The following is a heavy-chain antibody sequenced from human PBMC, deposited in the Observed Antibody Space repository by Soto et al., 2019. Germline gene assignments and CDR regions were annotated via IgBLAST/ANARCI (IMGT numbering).Heavy chain of an antibody. D-gene: IGHD1-1*01. CDR2: INPNSGGT. CDR3: ARGPATAKPEGVDF. Sequence: ASVKVSCKASGYTFSDYYIHWVRQAPGQGLEWMGWINPNSGGTKYAPKFQGGVTMTRDTSITTAYMELSRLRSGDTAVYYCARGPATAKPEGVDFWGQGTLVTVSS. J-gene: IGHJ4*02. V-gene: IGHV1-2*02. CDR1: GYTFSDYY.